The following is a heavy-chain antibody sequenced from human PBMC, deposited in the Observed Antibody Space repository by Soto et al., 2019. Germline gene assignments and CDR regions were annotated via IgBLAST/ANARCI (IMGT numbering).Heavy chain of an antibody. J-gene: IGHJ6*02. CDR3: ARVRGNWGLSGMDV. CDR1: GGSISSGGYS. D-gene: IGHD7-27*01. V-gene: IGHV4-30-2*01. CDR2: IYHSGST. Sequence: QLQLQESGSGLVKPSQTLSLTCAVSGGSISSGGYSWSWIRQPPGKGLEWIGYIYHSGSTYYNTSLTSRVTISVDRSKNQFSLKLSAVTAADTAVYYCARVRGNWGLSGMDVWGQGTTVTVSS.